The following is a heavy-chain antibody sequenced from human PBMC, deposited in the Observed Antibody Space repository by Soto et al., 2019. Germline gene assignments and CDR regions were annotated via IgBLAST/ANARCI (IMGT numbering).Heavy chain of an antibody. CDR1: RYTFISYD. J-gene: IGHJ4*02. D-gene: IGHD4-4*01. CDR2: MNPKSANT. V-gene: IGHV1-8*01. Sequence: QVQLVQSGAEVKKPGASVKVSCKASRYTFISYDINWVRQATGQGLEWMGWMNPKSANTGYAQNFQGRVTMTRNTSXSKXYMALSSLRSEDTAVYYCARSPSWETTVTPYYFDYWGQGTLVTVSS. CDR3: ARSPSWETTVTPYYFDY.